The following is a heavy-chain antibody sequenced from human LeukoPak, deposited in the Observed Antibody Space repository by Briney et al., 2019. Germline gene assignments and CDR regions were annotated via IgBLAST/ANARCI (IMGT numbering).Heavy chain of an antibody. CDR3: ARHGIAVAGSFDY. CDR2: IYYSGST. Sequence: SETLSLTCTVSGGSISSSSYYWGWIRQPPGKGLEWIRSIYYSGSTYYNPSLKSRVTISVDTSKNQFSLKLSSVTAADTAVYYCARHGIAVAGSFDYWGQGTLATVSS. CDR1: GGSISSSSYY. V-gene: IGHV4-39*01. D-gene: IGHD6-19*01. J-gene: IGHJ4*02.